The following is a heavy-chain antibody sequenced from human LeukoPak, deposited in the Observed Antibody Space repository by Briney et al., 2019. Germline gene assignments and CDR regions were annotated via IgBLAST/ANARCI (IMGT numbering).Heavy chain of an antibody. Sequence: GGSLRLSCAASGFTFSSYAMSWVRQAPGKGLGWVSAISGSGGSTYYADSVKGRFAISRDNSKNTLYLQMNSLRVEDTAVYYCAKDRSLWFGELQDYWGQGTLVTVSS. CDR3: AKDRSLWFGELQDY. CDR1: GFTFSSYA. J-gene: IGHJ4*02. V-gene: IGHV3-23*01. CDR2: ISGSGGST. D-gene: IGHD3-10*01.